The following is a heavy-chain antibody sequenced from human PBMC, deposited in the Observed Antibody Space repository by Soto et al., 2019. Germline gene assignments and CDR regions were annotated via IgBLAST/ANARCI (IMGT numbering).Heavy chain of an antibody. CDR1: GYSFTSYD. D-gene: IGHD7-27*01. CDR3: VRGPPNWGFDF. J-gene: IGHJ4*02. CDR2: MSPNSGNT. Sequence: QVQLVQSGAEVKKPGASVKVSCKASGYSFTSYDLNWVRQTTAQGFEWLGWMSPNSGNTGYAQKFQGRLTMTRDTSISTAYMELSTLNSEDTAVYYCVRGPPNWGFDFWGQGTLVAVSS. V-gene: IGHV1-8*01.